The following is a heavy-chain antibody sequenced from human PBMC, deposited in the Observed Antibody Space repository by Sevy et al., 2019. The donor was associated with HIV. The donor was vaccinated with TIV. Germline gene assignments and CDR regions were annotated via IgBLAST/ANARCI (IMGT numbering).Heavy chain of an antibody. D-gene: IGHD6-13*01. CDR2: IYYSGST. CDR1: GGSMNNYF. J-gene: IGHJ4*02. V-gene: IGHV4-59*01. Sequence: SETLSLTCTVSGGSMNNYFWSWIRQPSGKGLEWIGYIYYSGSTNYNPSLKSRATISVDTSKNQLSLKLTSVTAADTAVYYCARESIGAVGDFDYWGQGTLVTVSS. CDR3: ARESIGAVGDFDY.